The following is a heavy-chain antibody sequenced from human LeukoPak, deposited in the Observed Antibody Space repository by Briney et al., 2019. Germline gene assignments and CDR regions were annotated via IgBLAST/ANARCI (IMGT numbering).Heavy chain of an antibody. CDR3: AREVVPAAPIDY. J-gene: IGHJ4*02. CDR2: ISSSGSTI. D-gene: IGHD2-2*01. Sequence: GGSLRLSCAASGFTFSDYYMSWIGQAPGKGLEWVSYISSSGSTIYYADSVKGRFTISRDNAKNSLYLQMNSLRAEDTAVYYCAREVVPAAPIDYWGQGTLVTVSS. V-gene: IGHV3-11*01. CDR1: GFTFSDYY.